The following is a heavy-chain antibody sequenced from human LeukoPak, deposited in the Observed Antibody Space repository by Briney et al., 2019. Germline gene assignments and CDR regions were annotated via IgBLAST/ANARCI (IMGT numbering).Heavy chain of an antibody. CDR1: GGSFSGYY. D-gene: IGHD3-16*01. Sequence: SETLSLTCAVYGGSFSGYYWSWIRQPPGKGLEWIGEINHSGSTNYNPSLKSRVTISVGTSKNQFSLKLNSVTATDTAVYYCARHYGPWGQGTLVTVSS. CDR3: ARHYGP. J-gene: IGHJ4*02. CDR2: INHSGST. V-gene: IGHV4-34*01.